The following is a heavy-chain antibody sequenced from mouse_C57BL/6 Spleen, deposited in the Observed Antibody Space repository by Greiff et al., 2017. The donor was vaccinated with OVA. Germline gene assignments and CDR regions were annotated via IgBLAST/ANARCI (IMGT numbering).Heavy chain of an antibody. CDR2: ISDGGSYT. Sequence: EVKLMESGGGLVKPGGSLKLSCAASGFTFSSYAMSWVRQTPDKRLEWVATISDGGSYTYYPDNVKGRFTISRDNAKNNLYLQMSHLKSEDTAMYYCAREDYYYYGSSYDWYFDVWGTGTTVTVSS. D-gene: IGHD1-1*01. V-gene: IGHV5-4*01. J-gene: IGHJ1*03. CDR3: AREDYYYYGSSYDWYFDV. CDR1: GFTFSSYA.